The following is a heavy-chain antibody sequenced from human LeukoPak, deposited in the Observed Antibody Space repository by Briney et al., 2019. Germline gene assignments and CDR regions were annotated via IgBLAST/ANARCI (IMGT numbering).Heavy chain of an antibody. CDR1: GFIFSSYW. CDR3: AIGSGLGRFDC. V-gene: IGHV3-7*01. Sequence: GGSLRLSCAASGFIFSSYWMTWVRQAPGKGLEWVASIKNDGSVKNYVDSVKGRFTISRDNAENSVYLQMNSLRVDDAAIYYCAIGSGLGRFDCWGKGTLVTVSS. CDR2: IKNDGSVK. D-gene: IGHD3-10*01. J-gene: IGHJ4*02.